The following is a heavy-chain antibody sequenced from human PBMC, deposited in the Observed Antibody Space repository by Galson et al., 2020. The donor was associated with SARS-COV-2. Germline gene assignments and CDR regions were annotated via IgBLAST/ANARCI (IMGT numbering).Heavy chain of an antibody. V-gene: IGHV3-30*04. J-gene: IGHJ4*02. CDR3: AKSYSGSYKSDFDY. CDR2: VSYDGYNT. CDR1: GFTFSLYA. D-gene: IGHD1-26*01. Sequence: GESLKISCVASGFTFSLYAMHWVRQAPGKGLEWVAVVSYDGYNTYYADSVKGRFIVSRDNSKNTLNLQVNSLRPEDTALYYRAKSYSGSYKSDFDYWGQGTLVTVSS.